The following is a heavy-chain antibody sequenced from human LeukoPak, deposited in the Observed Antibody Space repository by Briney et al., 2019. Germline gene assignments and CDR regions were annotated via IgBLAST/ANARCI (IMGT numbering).Heavy chain of an antibody. D-gene: IGHD3-22*01. CDR1: GFTVSSNY. CDR2: IKQDGSEE. J-gene: IGHJ4*02. Sequence: GGSLRLSCAASGFTVSSNYMSWVRQAPGKGLEWVANIKQDGSEENYVDSVKGRFTISRDNAKDSLSLQMNSLRAEDTAVYYCARLGNKPDTTGYRPLDYWGQGTLVPVSS. CDR3: ARLGNKPDTTGYRPLDY. V-gene: IGHV3-7*01.